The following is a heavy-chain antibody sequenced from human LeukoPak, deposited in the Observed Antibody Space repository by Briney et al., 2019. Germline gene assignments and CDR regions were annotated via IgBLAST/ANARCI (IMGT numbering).Heavy chain of an antibody. CDR3: ATTTGYREQLVSDYFDY. D-gene: IGHD1-1*01. Sequence: GRSLRLSRAASGFTFSNYGMHWVRQAPGKGLEWVSVMSYDGSNKYYADSVKGRFTISRDNSKNTLYLLMDSLRTEDTAVYYCATTTGYREQLVSDYFDYWGQGALVTVSS. CDR2: MSYDGSNK. CDR1: GFTFSNYG. V-gene: IGHV3-30*03. J-gene: IGHJ4*02.